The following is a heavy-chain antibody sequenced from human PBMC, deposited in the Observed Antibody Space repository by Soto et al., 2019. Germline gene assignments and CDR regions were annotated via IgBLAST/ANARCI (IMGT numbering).Heavy chain of an antibody. V-gene: IGHV1-3*01. CDR3: ARGGGITGPNSWFDP. J-gene: IGHJ5*02. D-gene: IGHD1-20*01. Sequence: QVQLVQSGAEVKKPGASVKVFCKASGYTFTSYAMHWVRQAPGQRLEWMGWINAGNGNTKYSQKFQGRGTITRDTSASTAYMELSSLRSEDTAVYYCARGGGITGPNSWFDPWGQGTLVTVSS. CDR1: GYTFTSYA. CDR2: INAGNGNT.